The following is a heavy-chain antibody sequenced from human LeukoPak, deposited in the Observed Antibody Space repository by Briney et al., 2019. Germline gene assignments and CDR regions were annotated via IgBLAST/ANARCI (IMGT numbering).Heavy chain of an antibody. CDR2: ISAYNGNT. Sequence: APVRVSCKASGYTFTNYYMHWVRQAPGQGLEWMGWISAYNGNTNYAQKFQGRVTMTTDTSTSTAYMELRSLRSDDTAVYYCAREDSLGPWGQGTLVTVSS. V-gene: IGHV1-18*04. D-gene: IGHD2-21*01. J-gene: IGHJ5*02. CDR3: AREDSLGP. CDR1: GYTFTNYY.